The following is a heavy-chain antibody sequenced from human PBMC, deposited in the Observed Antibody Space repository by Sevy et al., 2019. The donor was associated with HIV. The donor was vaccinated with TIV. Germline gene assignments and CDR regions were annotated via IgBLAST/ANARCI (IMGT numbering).Heavy chain of an antibody. Sequence: GGSLRLSCAASGFTFSSYWMSWVRQAPGKGLEWVANIKQDGSEKYYVDSVKGRFTISRDNAKNSLYLQMNSLRAEDTAVYYCARDRGWELEVYYYYYGMDVWGQGTTVIVSS. J-gene: IGHJ6*02. CDR2: IKQDGSEK. CDR1: GFTFSSYW. V-gene: IGHV3-7*01. D-gene: IGHD1-26*01. CDR3: ARDRGWELEVYYYYYGMDV.